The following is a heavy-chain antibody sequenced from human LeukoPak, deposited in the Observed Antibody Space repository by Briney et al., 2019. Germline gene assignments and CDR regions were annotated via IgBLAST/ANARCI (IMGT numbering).Heavy chain of an antibody. Sequence: GGSLRLSCAASGFTFSSYAMHWVRQAPGKGLEWVAVISYDGNNKYYADSVKGRFTISRDNAKNSLYLQMNSLRAEDTAVYYCARDSHSSSWYSEFDYWGQGTLVTVSS. D-gene: IGHD6-13*01. V-gene: IGHV3-30-3*01. CDR3: ARDSHSSSWYSEFDY. CDR2: ISYDGNNK. CDR1: GFTFSSYA. J-gene: IGHJ4*02.